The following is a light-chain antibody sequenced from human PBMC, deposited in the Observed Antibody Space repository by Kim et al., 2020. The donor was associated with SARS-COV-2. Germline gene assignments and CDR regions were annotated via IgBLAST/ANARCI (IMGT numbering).Light chain of an antibody. CDR3: QHYNAYPWT. Sequence: AVVGNRVTLTCRASQSISTWVAWYQQKPGKAPTLLIYKASILETGVPSRFSGSGSGTDFTLTISSLQPADFGTYYCQHYNAYPWTFGQGTKVEIK. CDR2: KAS. CDR1: QSISTW. V-gene: IGKV1-5*03. J-gene: IGKJ1*01.